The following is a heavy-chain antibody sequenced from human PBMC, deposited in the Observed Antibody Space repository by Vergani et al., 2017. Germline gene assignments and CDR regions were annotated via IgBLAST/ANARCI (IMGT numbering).Heavy chain of an antibody. Sequence: QVQLVQSGAEVKKPGASVEVSCKASGYTFSTYGISWVRKAPGQGLEWMGWISAYNGNTNYPEKFQGRLTMTTDTSTRTAYMELRSLRSDDTAVYYCARALIENYTYGQSGYWGPGTLVTVAS. V-gene: IGHV1-18*01. CDR1: GYTFSTYG. D-gene: IGHD3-16*01. J-gene: IGHJ1*01. CDR3: ARALIENYTYGQSGY. CDR2: ISAYNGNT.